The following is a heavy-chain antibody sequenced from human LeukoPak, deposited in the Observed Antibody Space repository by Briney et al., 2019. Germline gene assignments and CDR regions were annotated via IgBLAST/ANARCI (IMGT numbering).Heavy chain of an antibody. Sequence: ASVKVSCKTSGYTFTNYYVHWVRQAPGQGLEWMGYIVPDTGGVDYDQRFQGRVAMTRDKSISTAYMELSRLTSDDTAVYYCARDLLMYYDGSGESTWGQGTLVTVSS. D-gene: IGHD3-10*01. J-gene: IGHJ5*02. CDR1: GYTFTNYY. CDR3: ARDLLMYYDGSGEST. V-gene: IGHV1-2*02. CDR2: IVPDTGGV.